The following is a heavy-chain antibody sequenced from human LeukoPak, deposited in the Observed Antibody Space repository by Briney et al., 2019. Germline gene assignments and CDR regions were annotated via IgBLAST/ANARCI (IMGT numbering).Heavy chain of an antibody. D-gene: IGHD3-3*01. CDR1: GGSLNGHY. Sequence: SETLSLTCAVYGGSLNGHYWSWIRQPPGKGLGWIGEGSESGGTKFNPSLKSRVTISADTSKNQFSLKLNSVTAADTAVYYCAKNGQSGFSFDPWGQGTLVTVSS. J-gene: IGHJ5*02. CDR3: AKNGQSGFSFDP. CDR2: GSESGGT. V-gene: IGHV4-34*01.